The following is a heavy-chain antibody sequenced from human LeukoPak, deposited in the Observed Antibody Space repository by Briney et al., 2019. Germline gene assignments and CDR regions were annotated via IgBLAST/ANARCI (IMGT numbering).Heavy chain of an antibody. CDR2: IYTSGST. CDR3: ANTAAGSEFDY. J-gene: IGHJ4*02. V-gene: IGHV4-4*07. D-gene: IGHD6-13*01. CDR1: GGSISSYY. Sequence: SSETLSLTCTVSGGSISSYYWSWIRQPAGKGLEWIGRIYTSGSTNYNPSLKSRVTMSVDTSKNQFSLKLSSVTVADTAVYYCANTAAGSEFDYWGQGTLVTVSS.